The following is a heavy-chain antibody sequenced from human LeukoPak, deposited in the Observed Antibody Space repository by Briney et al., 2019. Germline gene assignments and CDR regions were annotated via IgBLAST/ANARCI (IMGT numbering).Heavy chain of an antibody. V-gene: IGHV3-21*01. Sequence: GGSLRLSCAASGFTFSSDSMNWVRQAPGKGLEWVSSISSSSSYIYYADSVKGRFTISRDNAKNSLYLQMNSLRAEDTAVYYCARVSSGWYVPYWGQGTLVTVSS. CDR1: GFTFSSDS. D-gene: IGHD6-19*01. CDR3: ARVSSGWYVPY. J-gene: IGHJ4*02. CDR2: ISSSSSYI.